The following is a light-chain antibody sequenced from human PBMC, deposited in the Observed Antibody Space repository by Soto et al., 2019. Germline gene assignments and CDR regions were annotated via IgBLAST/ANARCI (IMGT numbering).Light chain of an antibody. CDR3: GTWDSSLSAFYV. V-gene: IGLV1-51*02. CDR1: SSNIGNNY. Sequence: QSVLTQPPSVSAAPGQKVTISCSGSSSNIGNNYVSWYQQLPGTAPQLLIYENNKRPSGIPDRFSGSKSGTSATLGITGLQTGDEADYYCGTWDSSLSAFYVFGTGTKLTV. CDR2: ENN. J-gene: IGLJ1*01.